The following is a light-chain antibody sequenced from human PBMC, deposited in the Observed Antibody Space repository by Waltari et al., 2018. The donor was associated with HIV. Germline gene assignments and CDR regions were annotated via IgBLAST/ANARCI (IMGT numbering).Light chain of an antibody. J-gene: IGLJ2*01. CDR3: CSYAGSYTMV. CDR1: RRAVGGYKF. CDR2: DVS. V-gene: IGLV2-11*01. Sequence: QSALTQPRSVSGSPGQSVTISCTGSRRAVGGYKFVSWYQQHPGKAPKVIIHDVSERPSGVPDRFSGSKSGNTASLTISGLQAEDDADYYCCSYAGSYTMVFGGGTKLTVL.